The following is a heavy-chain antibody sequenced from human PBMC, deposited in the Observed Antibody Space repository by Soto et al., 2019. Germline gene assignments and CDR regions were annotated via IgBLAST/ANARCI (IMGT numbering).Heavy chain of an antibody. CDR3: ARDRAGAQYGLDV. J-gene: IGHJ6*02. D-gene: IGHD1-26*01. Sequence: RLSCAASGFTFSSYSMNWVRQAPGKGLEWVSYISSSSRTKYYVDSVKGRFTISRDNAKNSLYLQMNSLRDEDTAVYYCARDRAGAQYGLDVWGQGTTVTVSS. V-gene: IGHV3-48*02. CDR2: ISSSSRTK. CDR1: GFTFSSYS.